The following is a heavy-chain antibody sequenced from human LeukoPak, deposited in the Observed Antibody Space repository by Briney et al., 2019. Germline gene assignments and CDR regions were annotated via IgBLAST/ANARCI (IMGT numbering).Heavy chain of an antibody. Sequence: GGSLRLSCAASGFTFSDYYMTWIRQAPGKGLEWVSHISTTSTYTNYVESVKGRFTISRDNAKSSLYLQMDSLRAEDTALYYCARPRGTTGRIEDKDAFDIWGQGTMVTVSS. V-gene: IGHV3-11*03. CDR1: GFTFSDYY. CDR2: ISTTSTYT. J-gene: IGHJ3*02. D-gene: IGHD1-1*01. CDR3: ARPRGTTGRIEDKDAFDI.